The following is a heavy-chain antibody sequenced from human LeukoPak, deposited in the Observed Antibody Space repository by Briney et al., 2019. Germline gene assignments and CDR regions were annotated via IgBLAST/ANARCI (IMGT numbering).Heavy chain of an antibody. CDR3: ASQTVDTAMVYYYYGMDV. Sequence: GESLKISCKGSGYSFTSYWISWVRQMPGKGLEWMGRIDTSDSYTNYSPSFQGHVTISADKSISTAYLQWSSLKASDTAMYYCASQTVDTAMVYYYYGMDVWGQGTTVTVSS. J-gene: IGHJ6*02. CDR2: IDTSDSYT. D-gene: IGHD5-18*01. V-gene: IGHV5-10-1*01. CDR1: GYSFTSYW.